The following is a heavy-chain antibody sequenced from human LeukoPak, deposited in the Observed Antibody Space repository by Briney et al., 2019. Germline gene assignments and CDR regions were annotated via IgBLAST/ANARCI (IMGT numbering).Heavy chain of an antibody. J-gene: IGHJ4*02. CDR2: ISAYNGNT. CDR3: ARAQSGSYHGGFDY. D-gene: IGHD1-26*01. CDR1: GYTFTSYG. V-gene: IGHV1-18*01. Sequence: GASVKVSCKASGYTFTSYGISWVRQAPGQGLEWMGWISAYNGNTNHAQKLQGRVTMTTDTSTSTAYMELRSLRSDDTAVYYCARAQSGSYHGGFDYWGQGTLVTVSS.